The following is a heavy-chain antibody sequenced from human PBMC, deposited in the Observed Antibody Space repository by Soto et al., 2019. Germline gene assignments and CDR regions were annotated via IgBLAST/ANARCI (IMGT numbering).Heavy chain of an antibody. CDR3: ARSPADSSGYSIYTY. CDR1: GGSISRSSYY. V-gene: IGHV4-39*01. Sequence: QLQLQESGPGLVKPSETLSLTCTVSGGSISRSSYYWGWIRQPPGKGLEWIGRVYYSGSTSYNPYLKGRVTISVDTSKNQVYMKLSSVTAADTAVYYCARSPADSSGYSIYTYWGQGTLVTVSS. D-gene: IGHD3-22*01. CDR2: VYYSGST. J-gene: IGHJ4*02.